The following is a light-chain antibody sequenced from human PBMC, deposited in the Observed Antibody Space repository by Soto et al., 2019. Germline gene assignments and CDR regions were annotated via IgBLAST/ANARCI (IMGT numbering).Light chain of an antibody. CDR1: QSVATN. J-gene: IGKJ1*01. V-gene: IGKV3-15*01. CDR3: QQYNNWPQT. Sequence: ETVLAQFPGNPSLSPGERGTLSCRASQSVATNLAWYQQRPGQAPRLLIYGASKRAIGLPARFSGSGSGTEFTLTITSLQSEDFAVYYCQQYNNWPQTFGQGTKVDIK. CDR2: GAS.